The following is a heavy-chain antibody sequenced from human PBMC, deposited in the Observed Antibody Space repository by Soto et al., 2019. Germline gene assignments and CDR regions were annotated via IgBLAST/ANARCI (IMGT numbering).Heavy chain of an antibody. Sequence: EVQLLESGGGLVQPGGSLRLSCAASGFTFSSYAMRWVRQAPVKGLEWVSAISGSGDSTYYADSVKGRFTISRDNSKNTLDLQMNSLRAEDTAVYYCARRGSGSYYGYWGQGTLVTVSS. CDR2: ISGSGDST. V-gene: IGHV3-23*01. CDR1: GFTFSSYA. J-gene: IGHJ4*02. D-gene: IGHD1-26*01. CDR3: ARRGSGSYYGY.